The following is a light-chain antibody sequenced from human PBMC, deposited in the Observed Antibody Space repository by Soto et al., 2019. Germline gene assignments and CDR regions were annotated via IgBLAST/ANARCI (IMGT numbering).Light chain of an antibody. CDR3: QQYNTYWT. CDR1: QTVSHW. Sequence: DIQMTQSPSTLSASVGDRVTITCRASQTVSHWLAWYQQKPGKAPKLLIFDASSLENGVPSRFSGSGSGTEFTLTITGLQPDDFATYYCQQYNTYWTFGQGTKV. J-gene: IGKJ1*01. CDR2: DAS. V-gene: IGKV1-5*01.